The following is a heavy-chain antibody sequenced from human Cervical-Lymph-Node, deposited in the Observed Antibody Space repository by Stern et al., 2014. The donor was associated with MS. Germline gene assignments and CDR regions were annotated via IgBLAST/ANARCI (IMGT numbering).Heavy chain of an antibody. CDR1: GYRFTDYF. J-gene: IGHJ4*02. Sequence: VQLVESGAEVKKPGASVKVSCRTSGYRFTDYFIHWVRQAPGQGLEWVGMIDPRDGTRSFAQKFQGRVTMTRDTSASTVFMDLGSLRSEDTAVYYCAKVLGRTSDFFDNWGQGTLVTVSS. CDR3: AKVLGRTSDFFDN. V-gene: IGHV1-46*01. D-gene: IGHD1-26*01. CDR2: IDPRDGTR.